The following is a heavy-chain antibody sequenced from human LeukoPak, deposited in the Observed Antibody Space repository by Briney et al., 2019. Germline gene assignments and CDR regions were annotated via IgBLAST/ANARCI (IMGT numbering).Heavy chain of an antibody. D-gene: IGHD2-21*02. Sequence: GGSLRLSCAASGFTVSSKYMSWVRQAPGKGLEWVSVIYSGGSTYYADSVKGRFSISRDNSKNTLYLQMNNVRAEDTSIYYCAKRGLQWSFDYWGQGTLVAVSS. J-gene: IGHJ4*02. CDR2: IYSGGST. V-gene: IGHV3-53*01. CDR1: GFTVSSKY. CDR3: AKRGLQWSFDY.